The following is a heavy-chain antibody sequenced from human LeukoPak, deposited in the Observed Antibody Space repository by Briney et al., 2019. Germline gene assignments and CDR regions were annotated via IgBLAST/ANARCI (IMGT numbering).Heavy chain of an antibody. CDR1: HGAIAGYS. D-gene: IGHD3-10*01. V-gene: IGHV4-59*01. CDR3: VRGPYGSGISNWFDP. J-gene: IGHJ5*02. CDR2: IYYNGDT. Sequence: LETLSLTCTVSHGAIAGYSWSGIGQPPAKGLEWIGYIYYNGDTNYNPSLQSRVTVSVDTTKNQFSLNLTSVTAADTAVYYCVRGPYGSGISNWFDPWGQGTLVIVSS.